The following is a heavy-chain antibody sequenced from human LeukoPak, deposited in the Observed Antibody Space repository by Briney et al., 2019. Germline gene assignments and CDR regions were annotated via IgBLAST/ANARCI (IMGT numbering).Heavy chain of an antibody. J-gene: IGHJ4*02. Sequence: PSETLSLTCTVSAYSISSGHYWGWIRQPPGKGLEWIGSMYHSGNTYYNPALKSRITLSVDTSKNQFSLKVGSVTAADTAVYYCARDLTALGDYWGQGILVIVSS. CDR1: AYSISSGHY. V-gene: IGHV4-38-2*02. D-gene: IGHD5-18*01. CDR2: MYHSGNT. CDR3: ARDLTALGDY.